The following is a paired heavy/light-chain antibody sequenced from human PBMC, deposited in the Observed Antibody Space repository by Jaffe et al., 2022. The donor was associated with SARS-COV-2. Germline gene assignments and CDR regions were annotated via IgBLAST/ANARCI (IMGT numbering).Heavy chain of an antibody. V-gene: IGHV5-51*01. Sequence: EVQLVQSGAEVKKPGESLVISCQASGYRFSSNWIGWVRQMPGKGLEWMGIIFPFDSDTRYSPSFQGQITISADKSISTVYLQWNSLKASDIAMYYCVVPTGGASWGQGTLVTVSS. J-gene: IGHJ5*02. D-gene: IGHD2-8*02. CDR2: IFPFDSDT. CDR3: VVPTGGAS. CDR1: GYRFSSNW.
Light chain of an antibody. V-gene: IGLV2-23*02. CDR1: NSNLGNHNL. CDR2: DVS. J-gene: IGLJ3*02. CDR3: CSYTGRDWV. Sequence: QSALTQPASVSGSPGQSITISCTGANSNLGNHNLVSWYQQHPGKAPKVMIYDVSERPSGVSNRFSGSKSGNTASLTISGLQAEDEADYYCCSYTGRDWVFGGGTKLTVL.